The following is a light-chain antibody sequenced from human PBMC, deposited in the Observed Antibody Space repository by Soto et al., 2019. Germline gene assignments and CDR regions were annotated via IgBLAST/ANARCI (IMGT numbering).Light chain of an antibody. CDR3: SSYTSSSTLV. Sequence: QSALTQPASVSGSPGQSITISCTGCSGDVGGYNSVSWYQQHPGKAPKLMIYEVSTRPSGVSNRFSGSKSRNTASLTISGLQAEDEADYYCSSYTSSSTLVFGGGTKLTVL. V-gene: IGLV2-14*01. CDR2: EVS. CDR1: SGDVGGYNS. J-gene: IGLJ2*01.